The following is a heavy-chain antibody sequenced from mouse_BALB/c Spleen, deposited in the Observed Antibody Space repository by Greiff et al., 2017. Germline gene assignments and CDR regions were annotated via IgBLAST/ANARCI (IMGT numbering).Heavy chain of an antibody. V-gene: IGHV5-17*02. D-gene: IGHD2-4*01. CDR3: ARSTMTPFAY. Sequence: EVKLVESGGGLVQPGGSRKLSCAASGFTFSSFGMHWVRQAPEKGLEWVAYISSGSSTNYYADTVKGRFTISRDNPKNTLFLQMTSLRSEDTAMYYCARSTMTPFAYWGQGTLVTVSA. CDR2: ISSGSSTN. CDR1: GFTFSSFG. J-gene: IGHJ3*01.